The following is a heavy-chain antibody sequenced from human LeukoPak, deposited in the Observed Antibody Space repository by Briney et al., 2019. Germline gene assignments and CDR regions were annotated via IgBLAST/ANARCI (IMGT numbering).Heavy chain of an antibody. V-gene: IGHV1-46*01. CDR3: ATTLRNKPP. Sequence: ASVKVSCKASGYTFTSYYMHWVRQAPGQGLEWMGIINPSGGSTSYAQKFQGRVTMTWNTAISTAYMELSSLTSEDTAVYYCATTLRNKPPWGQGTLVTVSS. J-gene: IGHJ4*02. D-gene: IGHD5-12*01. CDR1: GYTFTSYY. CDR2: INPSGGST.